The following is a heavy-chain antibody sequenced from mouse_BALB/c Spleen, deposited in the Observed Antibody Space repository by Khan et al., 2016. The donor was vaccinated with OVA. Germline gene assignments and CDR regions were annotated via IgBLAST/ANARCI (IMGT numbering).Heavy chain of an antibody. Sequence: QIQLVQSGPELKKPGETVKISCKASGYTFTNYGMNWVKQAPGKGLKWMGWIYTYTGETTYADDFKGRFAFSLESSASTAYLQINNLTNYDTATYFCASGISRALDYWGQGTSVTVSS. V-gene: IGHV9-3-1*01. CDR1: GYTFTNYG. J-gene: IGHJ4*01. CDR3: ASGISRALDY. D-gene: IGHD1-1*01. CDR2: IYTYTGET.